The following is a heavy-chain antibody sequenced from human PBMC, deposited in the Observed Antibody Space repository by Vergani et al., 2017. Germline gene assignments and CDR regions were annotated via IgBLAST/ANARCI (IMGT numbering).Heavy chain of an antibody. CDR1: GAAIKDFY. Sequence: QVQLQESGPGLVKPSETLSLTCTVSGAAIKDFYWSWFRQPPGKGLEWIGYVYYTGSTTYNPSLKSRVTISVDTSKKQLSLNLTSVTAADTAVYYCAKGPTSSRGYFDHWGQGTLVIASS. CDR2: VYYTGST. J-gene: IGHJ4*03. V-gene: IGHV4-59*12. CDR3: AKGPTSSRGYFDH. D-gene: IGHD5-24*01.